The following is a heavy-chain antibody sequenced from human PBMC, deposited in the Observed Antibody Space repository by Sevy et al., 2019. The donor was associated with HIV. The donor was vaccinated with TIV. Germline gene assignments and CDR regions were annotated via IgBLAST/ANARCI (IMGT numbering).Heavy chain of an antibody. CDR2: IKADGSDK. CDR1: GFTFSANW. D-gene: IGHD3-16*01. Sequence: GGSLRLSCAASGFTFSANWMNWVRQAPGKGLEWVANIKADGSDKHYVDSVEGRFTISRDNAQNLLFLQMNSLRVEDTAVYYGADETFGRFEFWGQGTLVTVSS. V-gene: IGHV3-7*01. CDR3: ADETFGRFEF. J-gene: IGHJ4*02.